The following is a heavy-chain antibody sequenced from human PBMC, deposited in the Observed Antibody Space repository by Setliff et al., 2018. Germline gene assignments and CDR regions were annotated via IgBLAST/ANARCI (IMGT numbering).Heavy chain of an antibody. CDR2: VYYGGNT. CDR1: GGSISTTDYY. V-gene: IGHV4-39*07. J-gene: IGHJ4*02. CDR3: ARDAWFGIV. Sequence: SETLSLTCTVSGGSISTTDYYWGWIRQPPGKGLEWIGCVYYGGNTYYSPSLKSRVTMFVDTSKNQFSLMLYSVTAADTAVYYCARDAWFGIVWGQGTLVTVS. D-gene: IGHD3-10*01.